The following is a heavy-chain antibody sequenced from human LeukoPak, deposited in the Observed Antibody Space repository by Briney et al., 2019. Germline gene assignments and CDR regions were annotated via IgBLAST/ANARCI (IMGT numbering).Heavy chain of an antibody. CDR1: GGSISSSNYY. J-gene: IGHJ6*03. V-gene: IGHV4-39*01. Sequence: SETLSLTCTVSGGSISSSNYYWGWIRQPPGKGLEWIGTIYYSGTTYYNPSLESRVTISEDTSKNQFSLTLRSVTAADTAVYYCARQISDYYYYYMDVWGKGTTVAVSS. CDR3: ARQISDYYYYYMDV. D-gene: IGHD3-10*01. CDR2: IYYSGTT.